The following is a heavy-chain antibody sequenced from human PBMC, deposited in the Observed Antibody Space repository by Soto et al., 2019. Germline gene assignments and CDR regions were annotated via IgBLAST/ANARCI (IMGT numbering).Heavy chain of an antibody. D-gene: IGHD3-10*01. V-gene: IGHV1-69*13. J-gene: IGHJ6*02. Sequence: SVKVSCKASGGTFSSYAISWVRQAPGQGLEWMGGIIPIFGTANYAQKFQGRVTITADESTSTAYMELSSLRSEDTAVYYCARGKKGGPRGNQFGELLSPSLVYYYYYYVMDVWGQGTTVTVAS. CDR2: IIPIFGTA. CDR1: GGTFSSYA. CDR3: ARGKKGGPRGNQFGELLSPSLVYYYYYYVMDV.